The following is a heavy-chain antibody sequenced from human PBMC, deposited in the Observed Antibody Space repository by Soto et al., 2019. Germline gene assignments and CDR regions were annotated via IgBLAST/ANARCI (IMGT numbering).Heavy chain of an antibody. J-gene: IGHJ1*01. CDR2: ISTYASST. CDR1: GFTFSSYC. Sequence: EVQLVESGGGLVQPGGSLRLSCAASGFTFSSYCMHWVRQAPGKGLVWVSSISTYASSTSYADPVKGRFTISREKAKNTMYLQMNSVRAEDTDVYYCARLPNKSPENWGQGTLVTVSP. CDR3: ARLPNKSPEN. V-gene: IGHV3-74*01.